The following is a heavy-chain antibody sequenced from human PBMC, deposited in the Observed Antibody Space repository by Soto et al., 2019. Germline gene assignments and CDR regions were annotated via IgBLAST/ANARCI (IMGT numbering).Heavy chain of an antibody. D-gene: IGHD2-2*01. CDR2: ISYDGSNT. CDR3: ASDGCSSTRCLYTRPTLDY. J-gene: IGHJ4*02. V-gene: IGHV3-30-3*01. Sequence: QVQLVESGGGVVQPGRSLRLSCGASGFTFISYAMHWVRQAPGKGLEWVALISYDGSNTYYADSVKGRFTISRDNSKNTLYPQMQSLRAEDTALYYCASDGCSSTRCLYTRPTLDYWGQGTLVTVSS. CDR1: GFTFISYA.